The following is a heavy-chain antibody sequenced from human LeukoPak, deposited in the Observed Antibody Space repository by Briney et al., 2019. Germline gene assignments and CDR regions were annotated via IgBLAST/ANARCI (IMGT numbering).Heavy chain of an antibody. D-gene: IGHD3-9*01. J-gene: IGHJ6*02. CDR1: GVSVSSGSYY. Sequence: PSETLSLTCTVSGVSVSSGSYYWSWIRQPPGKGLEWIGYIYYSGSTNYNPSLKSRVTISVDTSKNQFSLKLSSVTAADTAVYYCAGNGAIRYFDWPLSYYYYGMDVWGQGTTVTVSS. CDR2: IYYSGST. V-gene: IGHV4-61*01. CDR3: AGNGAIRYFDWPLSYYYYGMDV.